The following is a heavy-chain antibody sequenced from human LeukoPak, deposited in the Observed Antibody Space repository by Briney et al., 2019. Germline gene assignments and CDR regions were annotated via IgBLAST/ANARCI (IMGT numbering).Heavy chain of an antibody. J-gene: IGHJ4*02. CDR2: IYYSGST. V-gene: IGHV4-59*12. Sequence: SETLSLTCTVSGGSISSYYWSWIRQPPGKRLEWIGYIYYSGSTNYNPSLKSRVTISVDTSKNQFSLKLSSVTAADTAVYYCARSWSGYPDYYFDYWGQGTLVTVSS. CDR3: ARSWSGYPDYYFDY. D-gene: IGHD3-3*01. CDR1: GGSISSYY.